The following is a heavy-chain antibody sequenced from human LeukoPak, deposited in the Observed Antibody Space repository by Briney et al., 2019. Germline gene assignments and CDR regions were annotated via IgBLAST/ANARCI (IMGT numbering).Heavy chain of an antibody. V-gene: IGHV4-34*01. D-gene: IGHD3-16*01. Sequence: SETLSLTCAVYGGSFSGYYWSWIRQPPGEGLEWIGEINHSGSTNYNPSLKSRVTISVDTSKNQFSLKLSSVTAADTAVYYCARFLITTRHRGRNAFDIWGQGTMVTVSS. CDR3: ARFLITTRHRGRNAFDI. CDR2: INHSGST. J-gene: IGHJ3*02. CDR1: GGSFSGYY.